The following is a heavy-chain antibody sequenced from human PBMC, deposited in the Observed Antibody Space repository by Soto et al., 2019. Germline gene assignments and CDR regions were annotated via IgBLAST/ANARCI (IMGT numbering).Heavy chain of an antibody. J-gene: IGHJ6*03. CDR1: GYTFTSYD. V-gene: IGHV1-8*01. D-gene: IGHD3-10*01. Sequence: QVHLVQSGAEVKKPGASVKVSCKASGYTFTSYDINWVRQVAGQGLEWMGWMNPNSGDTAYAQEFQGRVTMSRNTSISIAYMELSSLRPADTAVYYCARGLKMLRVFGLKTYYYYSMDVWGKGTTVTLSS. CDR3: ARGLKMLRVFGLKTYYYYSMDV. CDR2: MNPNSGDT.